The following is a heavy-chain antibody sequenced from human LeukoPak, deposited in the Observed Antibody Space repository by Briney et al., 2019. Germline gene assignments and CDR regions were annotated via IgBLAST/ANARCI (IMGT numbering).Heavy chain of an antibody. CDR1: GGSISSGDYY. CDR2: IYYSGST. V-gene: IGHV4-30-4*01. D-gene: IGHD4-17*01. CDR3: ARHSTVTKDPNWFDP. J-gene: IGHJ5*02. Sequence: SQTLSLTCTVSGGSISSGDYYWSWIRQPPGKGLEWIGYIYYSGSTYYNPSLKSRVTISVDTSKNQFSLKLSSVTAADTAVYYCARHSTVTKDPNWFDPWGQGTLVTVSS.